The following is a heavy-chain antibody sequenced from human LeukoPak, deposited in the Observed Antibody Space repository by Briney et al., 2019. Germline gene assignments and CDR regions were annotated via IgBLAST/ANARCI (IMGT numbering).Heavy chain of an antibody. CDR2: IFYSGST. CDR3: ARGGWYLFDY. J-gene: IGHJ4*02. CDR1: GGSITGYY. V-gene: IGHV4-59*12. D-gene: IGHD6-19*01. Sequence: SETLSLTCTVSGGSITGYYWSWIRQPPGKGLEWIGYIFYSGSTSYNPSLKSRVTISVDTSKNQFSLKLSSVTAADTAVYYCARGGWYLFDYWGQGTLVTVSS.